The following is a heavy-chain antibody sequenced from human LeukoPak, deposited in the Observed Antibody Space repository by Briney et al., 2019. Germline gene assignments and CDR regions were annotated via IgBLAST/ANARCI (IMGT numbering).Heavy chain of an antibody. CDR2: ISPYNGNT. CDR1: GYIFTNYG. V-gene: IGHV1-18*01. J-gene: IGHJ5*02. CDR3: AREDHGSGSYYDWFDP. D-gene: IGHD3-10*01. Sequence: GASVKVSCKSSGYIFTNYGITWVRQAPGQGLQWMGWISPYNGNTNYAQNLQGRVTMTTDTSTSTAYLELRTLISDDTAVYYCAREDHGSGSYYDWFDPWGQGTLDTVSS.